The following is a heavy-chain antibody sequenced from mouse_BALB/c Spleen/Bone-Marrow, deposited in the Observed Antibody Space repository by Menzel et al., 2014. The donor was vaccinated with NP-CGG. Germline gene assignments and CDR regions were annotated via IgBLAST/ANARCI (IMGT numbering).Heavy chain of an antibody. D-gene: IGHD2-1*01. CDR3: ARQIYFPYFDY. J-gene: IGHJ2*01. CDR1: GFTFSSYT. CDR2: ISNGGGST. V-gene: IGHV5-12-2*01. Sequence: EVNVVESGGGLVQPGGSLKLSCAASGFTFSSYTMSWVRQTPEKRLEWVAYISNGGGSTYYPDTVKGRFTISRDNAKNTLYLQMSSLKSEDTAMYYCARQIYFPYFDYWGQGTTLTVSS.